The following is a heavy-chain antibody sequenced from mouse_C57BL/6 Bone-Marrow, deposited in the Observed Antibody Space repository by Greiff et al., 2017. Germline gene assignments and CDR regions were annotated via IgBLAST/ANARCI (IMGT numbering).Heavy chain of an antibody. J-gene: IGHJ2*01. CDR3: ARRLSFDY. Sequence: VQLQQSGPVLVKPGASVKMSCKASGYTFTDYYMNWVKQSHGKSLEWIGVINPYNGGTSYNQKFKGKATLTVDKSSSTSYMELNSLTSEGSAVYYCARRLSFDYWGQGTTLTVSS. V-gene: IGHV1-19*01. CDR1: GYTFTDYY. CDR2: INPYNGGT. D-gene: IGHD6-1*01.